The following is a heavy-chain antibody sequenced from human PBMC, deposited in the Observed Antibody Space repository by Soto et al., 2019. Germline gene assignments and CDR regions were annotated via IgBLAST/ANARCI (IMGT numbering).Heavy chain of an antibody. Sequence: PETLCLTCIGSGGSISSSSYYWAWIRQPPGKGLEWIGSMYYSGSTYYNPSLKSRVTMSVDTSKNQFSLKLRSVTAADTALYYCARSSSRAFPSLEWVDPLDCWCQGTPVT. CDR1: GGSISSSSYY. CDR2: MYYSGST. D-gene: IGHD3-3*02. J-gene: IGHJ4*02. V-gene: IGHV4-39*01. CDR3: ARSSSRAFPSLEWVDPLDC.